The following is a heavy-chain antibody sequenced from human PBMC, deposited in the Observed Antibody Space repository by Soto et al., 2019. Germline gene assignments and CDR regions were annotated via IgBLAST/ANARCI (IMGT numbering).Heavy chain of an antibody. CDR2: ISGSGGST. CDR1: GFTFSSYA. CDR3: AKDLGGGTTVNWFDP. J-gene: IGHJ5*02. D-gene: IGHD1-7*01. V-gene: IGHV3-23*01. Sequence: EVQLLESGGGLVQPGGSLRLSCAASGFTFSSYAMSWVRQAPGKGLEWVSAISGSGGSTYYADSVKGRVTISRDNSKNTLYLQMNSLRAEDTAVYYCAKDLGGGTTVNWFDPWGQGTLVTVAS.